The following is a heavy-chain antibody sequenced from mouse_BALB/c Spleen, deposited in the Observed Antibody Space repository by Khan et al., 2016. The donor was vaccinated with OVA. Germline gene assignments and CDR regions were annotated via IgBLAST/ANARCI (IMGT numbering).Heavy chain of an antibody. J-gene: IGHJ1*01. V-gene: IGHV9-3-1*01. CDR2: INTYTGEP. CDR1: GYTFTNYG. CDR3: ARMKPDWYFDV. Sequence: QIQLVQSGPELKKPGETVKISCKASGYTFTNYGMNWVKQAPGKGLKWMGWINTYTGEPTYADDFRGRFAFSLETSASTASLQINNLKNEDTATYFCARMKPDWYFDVWGAGTTVTVSS.